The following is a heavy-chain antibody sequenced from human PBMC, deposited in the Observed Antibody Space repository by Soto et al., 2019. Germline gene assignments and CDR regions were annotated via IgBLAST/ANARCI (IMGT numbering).Heavy chain of an antibody. CDR3: AKDPITSLVPPDNWFDP. CDR1: GFTFSSYA. CDR2: ISGSGGST. D-gene: IGHD2-2*01. J-gene: IGHJ5*02. V-gene: IGHV3-23*01. Sequence: EVQLLESGGGLVQPGGSLRLSCAASGFTFSSYAMSWFRQAPGKGLELVSAISGSGGSTYDADSVKGRFTISRDNSKNTLYLQMNSLRAEDTAVYYCAKDPITSLVPPDNWFDPWGQGTLVTVSS.